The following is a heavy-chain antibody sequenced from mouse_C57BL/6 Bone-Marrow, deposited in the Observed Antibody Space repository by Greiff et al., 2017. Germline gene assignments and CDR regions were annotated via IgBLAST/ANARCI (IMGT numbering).Heavy chain of an antibody. CDR1: GYAFSSSW. CDR3: ARFIYYGYYFDY. J-gene: IGHJ2*01. V-gene: IGHV1-82*01. Sequence: VKVVESGPELVKPGASVKISCKASGYAFSSSWMNWVKQRPGKGLEWIGRIYPGDGDTNYNGKFKGKATLTADKSSSTAYMQLSSLTSEDSAVYFCARFIYYGYYFDYWGQGTTLTVSS. D-gene: IGHD2-2*01. CDR2: IYPGDGDT.